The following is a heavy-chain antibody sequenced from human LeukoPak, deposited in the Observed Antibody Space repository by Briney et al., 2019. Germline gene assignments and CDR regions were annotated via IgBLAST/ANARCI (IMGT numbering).Heavy chain of an antibody. Sequence: SQTLSLTCAISGDSVSSNSAAWNWIRQSPSRGLEWLGRTYYRSKWSNDYEVSVKSRITINPDTSKYQFSLHLNSVTPEDTAVYYCARGSDGFPHGMDVWGQGTTVTVSS. CDR1: GDSVSSNSAA. J-gene: IGHJ6*02. V-gene: IGHV6-1*01. CDR2: TYYRSKWSN. CDR3: ARGSDGFPHGMDV. D-gene: IGHD4-17*01.